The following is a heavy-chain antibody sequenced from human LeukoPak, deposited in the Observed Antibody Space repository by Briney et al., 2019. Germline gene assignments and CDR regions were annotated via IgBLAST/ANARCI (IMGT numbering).Heavy chain of an antibody. Sequence: GGSLRLSCAAPGFTFSSYAMSWVRQAPGKGLEWVSAISGSGGSTYYADSVKGRFTISRDNSKNTLYLQMNSLRAEDTAVYYCAKVLHYDFWSGYPYWFDPWGQGTLVTVSS. V-gene: IGHV3-23*01. CDR1: GFTFSSYA. CDR2: ISGSGGST. CDR3: AKVLHYDFWSGYPYWFDP. D-gene: IGHD3-3*01. J-gene: IGHJ5*02.